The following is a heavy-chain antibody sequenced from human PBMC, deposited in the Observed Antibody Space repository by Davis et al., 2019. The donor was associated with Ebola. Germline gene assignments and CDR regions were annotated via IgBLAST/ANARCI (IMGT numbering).Heavy chain of an antibody. CDR1: GDSVSSNSGA. J-gene: IGHJ4*02. CDR3: ARGWLRSGFDY. CDR2: TYYSSKWYK. Sequence: HSQTLSLTCDISGDSVSSNSGAWNWIRQSPSRGLEWLVRTYYSSKWYKDYAVSVKSRITINLDTSKNQFSLQLNSVTPEDPAVYYCARGWLRSGFDYWDQGTLATVSS. D-gene: IGHD5-12*01. V-gene: IGHV6-1*01.